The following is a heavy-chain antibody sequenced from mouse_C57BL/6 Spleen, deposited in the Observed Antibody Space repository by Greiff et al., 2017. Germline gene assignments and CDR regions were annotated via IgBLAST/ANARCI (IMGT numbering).Heavy chain of an antibody. V-gene: IGHV1-82*01. CDR2: IYPGDGDT. CDR3: ARDYCGSGHYFDY. J-gene: IGHJ2*01. Sequence: VQLQQSGPELVKPGASVKISCKASGYAFSSSWMNWVKQRPGKGLEWIGRIYPGDGDTNYNGKFKGKATLTADKSTSTAYMKLSILTSENSAVYFCARDYCGSGHYFDYWGQGTTLTVSS. D-gene: IGHD1-1*01. CDR1: GYAFSSSW.